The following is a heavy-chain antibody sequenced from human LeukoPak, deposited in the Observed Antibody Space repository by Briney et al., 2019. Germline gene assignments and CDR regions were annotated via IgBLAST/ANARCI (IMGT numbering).Heavy chain of an antibody. Sequence: GGSLRLSCAGSGCTVSSCWMSWVRQAPGKGLEWVANIKQDGSEKYYVDSVKGRFTISRDNAKNSLYLQMNSLRAEDAAMYYCAREWELLRPVLYYFDYWGQGTLVTVSS. D-gene: IGHD1-26*01. CDR3: AREWELLRPVLYYFDY. CDR2: IKQDGSEK. V-gene: IGHV3-7*01. J-gene: IGHJ4*02. CDR1: GCTVSSCW.